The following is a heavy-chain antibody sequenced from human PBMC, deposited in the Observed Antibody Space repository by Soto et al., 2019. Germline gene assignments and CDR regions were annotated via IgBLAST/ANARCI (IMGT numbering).Heavy chain of an antibody. J-gene: IGHJ4*02. CDR2: IYSGGST. CDR3: AREIMSSSHPYYFDY. Sequence: GGSLRLSCAASGFTVSSNYMSWVRQAPGKGLEWVSVIYSGGSTYYADSVKGRFTISRHNSKNTLYLQMNSLRAEDTAVYYCAREIMSSSHPYYFDYWGQGTLVTVSS. CDR1: GFTVSSNY. V-gene: IGHV3-53*04. D-gene: IGHD6-13*01.